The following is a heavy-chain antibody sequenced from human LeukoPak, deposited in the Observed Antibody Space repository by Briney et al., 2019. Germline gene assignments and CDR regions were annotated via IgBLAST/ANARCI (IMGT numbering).Heavy chain of an antibody. CDR2: IQHDGSNK. V-gene: IGHV3-30*02. CDR3: ARGGYYGSGSYYNPDAFDI. CDR1: GFTFSNYG. Sequence: GGSLRLSCAASGFTFSNYGMHWVRQAPGKGLEWVAFIQHDGSNKYYADSVKGRFTISRDNAKNSLYLQMNSLRAEDTAVYYCARGGYYGSGSYYNPDAFDIWGQGTMVTVSS. J-gene: IGHJ3*02. D-gene: IGHD3-10*01.